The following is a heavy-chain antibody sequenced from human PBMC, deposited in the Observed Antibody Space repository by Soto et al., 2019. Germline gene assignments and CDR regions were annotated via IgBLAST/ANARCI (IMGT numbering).Heavy chain of an antibody. J-gene: IGHJ5*02. CDR2: IYYSGST. Sequence: QLQLQESGPGLVKPSETLSLTCTVSGGSISSSSYYWGWIRQPPGKGLEWIGSIYYSGSTYYNPSLKSRVTISVDTSKNQFSLKLSSVTAADTAEYYCARPLGGSGSSNWFDPWGQGTLVTVSS. V-gene: IGHV4-39*01. CDR3: ARPLGGSGSSNWFDP. CDR1: GGSISSSSYY. D-gene: IGHD3-10*01.